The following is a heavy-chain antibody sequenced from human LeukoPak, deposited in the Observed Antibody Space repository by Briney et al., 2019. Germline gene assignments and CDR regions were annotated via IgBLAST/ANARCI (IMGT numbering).Heavy chain of an antibody. D-gene: IGHD3-22*01. Sequence: ASVKVSCKASGYTFTSYDINWVRQATGQGLEWMGWMNPNNGNTGYAQKFQGRVTMTRNTSISTAYMELSSLRSEDTAVYYCARQTYYYDSSGYPTIDYWGQGTLVTVSS. CDR1: GYTFTSYD. CDR3: ARQTYYYDSSGYPTIDY. J-gene: IGHJ4*02. CDR2: MNPNNGNT. V-gene: IGHV1-8*01.